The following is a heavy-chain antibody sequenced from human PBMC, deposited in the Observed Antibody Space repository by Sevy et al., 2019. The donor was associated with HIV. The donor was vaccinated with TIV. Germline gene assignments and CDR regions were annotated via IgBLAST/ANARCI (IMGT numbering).Heavy chain of an antibody. CDR3: AKDRSIVVVIVTLPGVDGMDV. Sequence: GGSLRLSCAASGFTFSSYAMSWVRQAPGKGLEWVSAISGSGGSTYYADSVKGRFTISRDNSKNTLYLQMNSLRAEDTAVYYCAKDRSIVVVIVTLPGVDGMDVWGQGTTVTVSS. D-gene: IGHD2-21*01. V-gene: IGHV3-23*01. CDR2: ISGSGGST. J-gene: IGHJ6*02. CDR1: GFTFSSYA.